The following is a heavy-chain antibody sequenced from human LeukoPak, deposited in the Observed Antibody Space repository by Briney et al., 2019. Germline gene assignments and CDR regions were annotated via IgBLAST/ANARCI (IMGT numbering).Heavy chain of an antibody. CDR1: GFSFSRFA. CDR3: ARAPTLTYYDSSGYAFDY. Sequence: GGSLRLSCAASGFSFSRFAMSWVRQAPGKGLEWVSGISESGGTTYYADSVKGRFTISRDNSKNTLYLQMNSLRAEDTAVYYCARAPTLTYYDSSGYAFDYWGQGTLVTVSS. V-gene: IGHV3-23*01. J-gene: IGHJ4*02. D-gene: IGHD3-22*01. CDR2: ISESGGTT.